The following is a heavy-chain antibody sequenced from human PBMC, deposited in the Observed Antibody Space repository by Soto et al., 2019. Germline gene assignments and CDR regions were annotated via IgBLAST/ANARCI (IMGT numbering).Heavy chain of an antibody. D-gene: IGHD2-15*01. V-gene: IGHV4-31*03. CDR3: AREVVVVVAANDMYNWFDP. Sequence: SETLSLTCTVSGGSISSGGYYWSWIRQHPGKGLEWIGYIYYSGSTYYNPSLKSRVTISVDTSKNQFSLKLSSVTAADTAVYYCAREVVVVVAANDMYNWFDPWGQGTLVTVSS. CDR1: GGSISSGGYY. J-gene: IGHJ5*02. CDR2: IYYSGST.